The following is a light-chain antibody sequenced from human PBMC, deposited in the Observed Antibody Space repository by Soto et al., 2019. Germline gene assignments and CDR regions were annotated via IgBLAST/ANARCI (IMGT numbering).Light chain of an antibody. CDR2: GAS. V-gene: IGKV3-20*01. Sequence: EIVLTQSPDTLSLSPGERATLSCRASQSVSSSYLAWYQQKVGQAPRLLIYGASSRATGIPDRFSGSGSETDFTLTISRLEPEDFAVYYWQQYGSSPPLTFGGGTKVEIK. CDR1: QSVSSSY. J-gene: IGKJ4*01. CDR3: QQYGSSPPLT.